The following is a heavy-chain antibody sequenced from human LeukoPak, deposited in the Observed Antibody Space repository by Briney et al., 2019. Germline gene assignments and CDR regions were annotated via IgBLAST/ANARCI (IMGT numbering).Heavy chain of an antibody. CDR1: GFTFSSYS. D-gene: IGHD3-9*01. CDR2: ISSSSSYI. V-gene: IGHV3-21*01. Sequence: GGSLRLSCAASGFTFSSYSMNWVRQAPGKGLEWVSSISSSSSYIYYADSVKGRFTISRDNAKNSLYLQMNSLRAEDTAVYYCARERGILTGYLDYWGQGTLVTVSS. J-gene: IGHJ4*01. CDR3: ARERGILTGYLDY.